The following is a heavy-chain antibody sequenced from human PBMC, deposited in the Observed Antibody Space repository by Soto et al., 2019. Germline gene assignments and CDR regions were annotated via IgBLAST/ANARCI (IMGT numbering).Heavy chain of an antibody. CDR2: INHSGST. CDR3: ARAAVVPAAKTFDY. J-gene: IGHJ4*02. CDR1: GGSFSGYY. Sequence: QVQLQQWGAGLLKPSETLSLTCAVYGGSFSGYYWSWIRQPPGKGLEWIGEINHSGSTNYNPSLKSRFTISVDTSKNQFSLKLSSVTAADTAVYYCARAAVVPAAKTFDYWGQGTLVTVSS. V-gene: IGHV4-34*01. D-gene: IGHD2-2*01.